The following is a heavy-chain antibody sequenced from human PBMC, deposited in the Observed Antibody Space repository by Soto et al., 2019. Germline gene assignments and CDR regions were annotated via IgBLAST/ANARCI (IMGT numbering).Heavy chain of an antibody. CDR1: GYSFTSYW. CDR2: IYPGDSDT. D-gene: IGHD5-12*01. Sequence: GESLKISCKGSGYSFTSYWIGWVRQMPGKGLEWMGIIYPGDSDTRYSPSFQGQVTISADKSISTAYLQWSSLKASDTAMYYCARLSGKPIPSYCYGMDVWGQGTTVTVSS. CDR3: ARLSGKPIPSYCYGMDV. J-gene: IGHJ6*02. V-gene: IGHV5-51*01.